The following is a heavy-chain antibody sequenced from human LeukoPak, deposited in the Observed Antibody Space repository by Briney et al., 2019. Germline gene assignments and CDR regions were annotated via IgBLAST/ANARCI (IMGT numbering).Heavy chain of an antibody. Sequence: SETLSLTCAVYGGSFCGYYWSWIRQPPGKGLEWIGEINHSGSTNYNPSLKSRVTISVDTSKNQFSLKLSSVTAADTAVYYCASLTSSGWGYYYFDYWGQGTLVTVSS. CDR2: INHSGST. V-gene: IGHV4-34*01. CDR1: GGSFCGYY. CDR3: ASLTSSGWGYYYFDY. J-gene: IGHJ4*02. D-gene: IGHD6-19*01.